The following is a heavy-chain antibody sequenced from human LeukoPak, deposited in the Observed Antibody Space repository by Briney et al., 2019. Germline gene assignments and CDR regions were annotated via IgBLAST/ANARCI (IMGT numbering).Heavy chain of an antibody. D-gene: IGHD5-18*01. Sequence: GSLRLSCAASGFTFSSYSMNWVRQAPGKGLEWVSSISSSSSYIYYADSVKGRFTISRDNAKNSLYLQMNSLGAEDTAVYYCAHFSWIQLWRDDAFDIWGQGTMVTVSS. V-gene: IGHV3-21*01. J-gene: IGHJ3*02. CDR1: GFTFSSYS. CDR2: ISSSSSYI. CDR3: AHFSWIQLWRDDAFDI.